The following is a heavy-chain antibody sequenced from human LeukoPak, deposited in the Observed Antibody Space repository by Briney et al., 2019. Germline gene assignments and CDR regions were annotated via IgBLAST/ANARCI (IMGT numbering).Heavy chain of an antibody. CDR2: IYGGSST. CDR3: ARVSNDGLYFDF. J-gene: IGHJ4*02. V-gene: IGHV3-53*01. CDR1: GFTVSSNY. D-gene: IGHD1-1*01. Sequence: GGSLRLSCAASGFTVSSNYMSWVRQAPGKGLEWVSVIYGGSSTYYADSVKGRSIISRDNSKNTLFLQMNSLRAEDTAVYYCARVSNDGLYFDFWGQGTLVTVSS.